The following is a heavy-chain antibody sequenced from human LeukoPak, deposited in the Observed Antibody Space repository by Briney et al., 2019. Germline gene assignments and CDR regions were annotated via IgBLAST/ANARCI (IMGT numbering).Heavy chain of an antibody. CDR2: IYYSGST. D-gene: IGHD3-10*01. Sequence: SETLSLTCTVSGGSISSGGYYWSWIRQHPGKGLEWIGYIYYSGSTYSNPSLKSRVTISVDTSKNQFSLKLSSVTAADTAVYYCARDTSPRGSLDYWGQGTLVTVSS. CDR1: GGSISSGGYY. V-gene: IGHV4-31*03. CDR3: ARDTSPRGSLDY. J-gene: IGHJ4*02.